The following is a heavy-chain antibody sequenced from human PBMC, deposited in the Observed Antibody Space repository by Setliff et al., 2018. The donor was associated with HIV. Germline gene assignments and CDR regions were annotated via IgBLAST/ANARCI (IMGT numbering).Heavy chain of an antibody. CDR3: ARVFYSRGSGYYKGLDY. Sequence: ASVKVSCKASGGTFSSYAISWVRQAPGQGLEWMGIINPSDGSTSYAQKFQGRVTMTRDTSTSTVYMELSSLRSEDTALYYCARVFYSRGSGYYKGLDYWGQGTLVTVSS. CDR1: GGTFSSYA. D-gene: IGHD3-3*01. J-gene: IGHJ4*02. CDR2: INPSDGST. V-gene: IGHV1-46*01.